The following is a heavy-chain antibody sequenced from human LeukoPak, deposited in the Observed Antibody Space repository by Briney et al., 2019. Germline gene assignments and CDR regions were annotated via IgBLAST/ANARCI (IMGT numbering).Heavy chain of an antibody. D-gene: IGHD3-22*01. Sequence: GGSLRLPCAASGFTFSSYAMSWVRQAPGKGLEWVSAISFSGSRTYYADSVKGRFTISRDNSKNTLYLQMNSLRVEDTAVYYCAKEYDSRGYFDYWGQGTLVTVSS. CDR1: GFTFSSYA. CDR2: ISFSGSRT. V-gene: IGHV3-23*01. J-gene: IGHJ4*02. CDR3: AKEYDSRGYFDY.